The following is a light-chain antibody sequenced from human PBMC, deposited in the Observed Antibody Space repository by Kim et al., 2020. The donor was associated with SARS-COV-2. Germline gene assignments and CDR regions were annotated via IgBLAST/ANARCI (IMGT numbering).Light chain of an antibody. Sequence: LSPGERATLSGRASQSVSSSYLAWYQQKPGQAPRILIYGASNRATGIPDRFSGSGSGTDFTLTISRLEPEDFAVYSCQQYATSPLTFGGGTKLEI. CDR3: QQYATSPLT. CDR2: GAS. J-gene: IGKJ4*01. CDR1: QSVSSSY. V-gene: IGKV3-20*01.